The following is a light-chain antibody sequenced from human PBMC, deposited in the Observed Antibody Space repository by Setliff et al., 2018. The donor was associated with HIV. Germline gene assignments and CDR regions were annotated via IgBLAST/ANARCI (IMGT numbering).Light chain of an antibody. Sequence: QSVLAQPASVSGSPGQSITISCTGTSSDIGRYNYVSWYQRYPGKAPKLIIYEVNNRPPGLPNRFSGSKSGNTASLTISGLQAEDEADYYCSSYTTISTLVLFGGGTKVTVL. V-gene: IGLV2-14*03. CDR2: EVN. CDR3: SSYTTISTLVL. J-gene: IGLJ2*01. CDR1: SSDIGRYNY.